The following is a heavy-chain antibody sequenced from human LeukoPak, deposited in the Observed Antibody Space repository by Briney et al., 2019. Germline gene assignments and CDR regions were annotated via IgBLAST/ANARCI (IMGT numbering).Heavy chain of an antibody. Sequence: GRALRLSCTASGFTFSDYYMSWIRQAPGKGLEWVSYISSSGSTIYYADSVKGRFTISRDNAKNSLYLQMNSLRAEDTAVYYCARDLYGYYDSSGTFDYWGQGTLVTVSS. CDR2: ISSSGSTI. CDR1: GFTFSDYY. J-gene: IGHJ4*02. V-gene: IGHV3-11*01. CDR3: ARDLYGYYDSSGTFDY. D-gene: IGHD3-22*01.